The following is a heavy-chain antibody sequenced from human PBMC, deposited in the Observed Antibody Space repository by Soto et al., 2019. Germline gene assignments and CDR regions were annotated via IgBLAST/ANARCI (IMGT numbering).Heavy chain of an antibody. CDR2: IDPSDSYT. J-gene: IGHJ6*02. Sequence: GYSFTSYWISWVRQMPGKGLEWMGRIDPSDSYTNYSPSFQGHVTISADKSISTAYLQWSSLKASDTAMYYCAIESYCGGDCYSYYYYGMDVWGQGTTVTVSS. CDR1: GYSFTSYW. CDR3: AIESYCGGDCYSYYYYGMDV. D-gene: IGHD2-21*02. V-gene: IGHV5-10-1*01.